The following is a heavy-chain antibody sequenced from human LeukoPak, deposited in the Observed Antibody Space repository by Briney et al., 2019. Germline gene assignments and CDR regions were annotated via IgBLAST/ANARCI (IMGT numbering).Heavy chain of an antibody. CDR1: GFTFNNYG. V-gene: IGHV3-30*02. Sequence: GGSLRLSCAASGFTFNNYGMHWVRQAPGKGLEWVAFIRYNGNNQYYADSVKGRFTISRDNSKNTLYLQMNSLKGDDTAVYYCAKDSAFYYIDVWGKGATVIISS. CDR2: IRYNGNNQ. CDR3: AKDSAFYYIDV. D-gene: IGHD3-10*01. J-gene: IGHJ6*03.